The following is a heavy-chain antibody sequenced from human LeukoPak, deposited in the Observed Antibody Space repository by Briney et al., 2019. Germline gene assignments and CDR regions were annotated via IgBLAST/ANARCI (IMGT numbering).Heavy chain of an antibody. CDR2: IIPIFGTA. D-gene: IGHD3-22*01. J-gene: IGHJ4*02. CDR1: GGTFSSYA. Sequence: ASVKVSCKASGGTFSSYAISWVRQAPGQGLEWMGRIIPIFGTANYAQKFQGRVTITTDESTSTAYMELSSLRSEDTAVYYCARSVYYYDSSAYYLRGYFDYWGQGTLVTVSS. V-gene: IGHV1-69*05. CDR3: ARSVYYYDSSAYYLRGYFDY.